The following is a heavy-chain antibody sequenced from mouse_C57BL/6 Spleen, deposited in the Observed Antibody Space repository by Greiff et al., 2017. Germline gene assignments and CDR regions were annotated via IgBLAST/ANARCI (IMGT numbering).Heavy chain of an antibody. D-gene: IGHD2-1*01. V-gene: IGHV6-3*01. CDR1: GFTFSNYW. CDR3: TVYGNLDY. J-gene: IGHJ2*01. Sequence: EVKLVESGGGLVQPGGSMKLSCVASGFTFSNYWMNWVRQSPEKGLEWVAQIRLKSDNYATHYAGSVNGRFTISRDDTKRSVYLQMNNLRAEDTGIYYCTVYGNLDYWGQGTTLTVSS. CDR2: IRLKSDNYAT.